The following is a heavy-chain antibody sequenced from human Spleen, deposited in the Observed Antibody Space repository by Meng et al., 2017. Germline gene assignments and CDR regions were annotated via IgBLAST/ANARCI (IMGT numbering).Heavy chain of an antibody. CDR2: ISSSSSYI. Sequence: GESLKISCAASGFTFSSYEMNWVRQAPGKGLEWVSSISSSSSYIYYADSVKGRFTISRDNAKNSLYLQMNSLRAEDTAVYYCARSGIAVAGIIVGYYFDYWGQGTLVTVSS. J-gene: IGHJ4*02. CDR1: GFTFSSYE. D-gene: IGHD6-19*01. CDR3: ARSGIAVAGIIVGYYFDY. V-gene: IGHV3-21*01.